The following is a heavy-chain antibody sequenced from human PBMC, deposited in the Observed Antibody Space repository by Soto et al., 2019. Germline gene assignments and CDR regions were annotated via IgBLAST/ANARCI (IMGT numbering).Heavy chain of an antibody. CDR3: ARTFDYYGMDV. V-gene: IGHV4-38-2*01. J-gene: IGHJ6*02. Sequence: PSETLSLTCAVSGYSIGSGYYWAWIRQSPGKGLEWIGSIYHAGSVYYNPSLNGRVALSMDTSKNHLSLKLTSVTAADTAVYYCARTFDYYGMDVWGQGTTVTVSS. CDR2: IYHAGSV. CDR1: GYSIGSGYY.